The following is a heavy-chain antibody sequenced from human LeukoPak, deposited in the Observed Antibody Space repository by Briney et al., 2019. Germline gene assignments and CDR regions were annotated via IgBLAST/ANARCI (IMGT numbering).Heavy chain of an antibody. CDR2: IYYSGST. CDR1: GGSISSGGYS. J-gene: IGHJ4*02. D-gene: IGHD3-10*01. CDR3: ARGSYANYYGSGSYYK. V-gene: IGHV4-30-4*07. Sequence: PSETLSLTCAVSGGSISSGGYSWSWIRQPPGKGLEWIGYIYYSGSTYYNPSLRSRVTISIDTSKNQFSLKLSSVTAADTAVYYCARGSYANYYGSGSYYKWGQGTLVTVSS.